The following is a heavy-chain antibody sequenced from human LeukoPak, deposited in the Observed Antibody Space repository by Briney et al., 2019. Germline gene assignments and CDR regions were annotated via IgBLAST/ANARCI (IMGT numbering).Heavy chain of an antibody. CDR3: ARDLPRGAYYDSSGPFDY. Sequence: SVKVSCKASGGTFSSYAISWVRQAPGQGLEWMGRIIPIFGIANYAQKFQGRVTITADKSTSTAYMGLSSLRSEDTAVYYCARDLPRGAYYDSSGPFDYWGQGTLVTVSS. CDR2: IIPIFGIA. J-gene: IGHJ4*02. CDR1: GGTFSSYA. D-gene: IGHD3-22*01. V-gene: IGHV1-69*04.